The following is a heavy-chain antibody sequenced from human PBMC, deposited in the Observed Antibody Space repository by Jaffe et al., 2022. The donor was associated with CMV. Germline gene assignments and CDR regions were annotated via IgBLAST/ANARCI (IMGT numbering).Heavy chain of an antibody. CDR2: ISVYNGET. D-gene: IGHD3-3*01. V-gene: IGHV1-18*04. Sequence: QVQLVQSGAEVKKPGASVKVSCKASGYTFNSYGISWVRQAPGEGLEWMGWISVYNGETKSAEQLRGRVTMTTDTSTNTAYMELRSLRSDDTAMYYCARGSGFWRGYLDASYYFDLWGQGTLVTVSS. J-gene: IGHJ4*02. CDR3: ARGSGFWRGYLDASYYFDL. CDR1: GYTFNSYG.